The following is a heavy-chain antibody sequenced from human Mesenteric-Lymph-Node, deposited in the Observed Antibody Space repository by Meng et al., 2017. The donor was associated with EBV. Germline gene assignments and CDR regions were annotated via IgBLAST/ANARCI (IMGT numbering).Heavy chain of an antibody. Sequence: HVLLRQWAAGQLKPPAALALACCVYSGSRCGCYGNCSRQPPGKGLEWSGGIKNGESTSYNPSLKSRVTISVDTSKNKFSLKMTSVTAAYKAAYYCARDRHFDPWGQGTLVTVSS. CDR1: SGSRCGCY. J-gene: IGHJ5*02. V-gene: IGHV4-34*01. CDR2: IKNGEST. CDR3: ARDRHFDP.